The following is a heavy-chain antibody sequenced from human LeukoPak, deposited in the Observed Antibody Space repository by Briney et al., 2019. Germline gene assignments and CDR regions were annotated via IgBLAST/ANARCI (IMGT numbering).Heavy chain of an antibody. J-gene: IGHJ1*01. CDR2: INPNSGGT. V-gene: IGHV1-2*02. CDR3: AITLRVGAEYFQH. Sequence: ASVKVSCKASGYTFTGYYMHWVRQAPGQGLEWMGWINPNSGGTNYAQKFQGRVTMTRDTSISTAYMELSRLRSDDTAVYYCAITLRVGAEYFQHWGQGTLVTVSS. CDR1: GYTFTGYY.